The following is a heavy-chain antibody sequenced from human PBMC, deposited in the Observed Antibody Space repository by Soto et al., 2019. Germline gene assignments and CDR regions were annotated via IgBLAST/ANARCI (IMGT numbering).Heavy chain of an antibody. Sequence: EVQLVESGGGLVQPGGSLRLSCAASGFTVSSNYMSWVRQAPGKGLEWVSVIYSGGSTYYADSVKGRFTISRHNSKNTLYLQMNSLRAEDTAVYYCARDRRDGSGSYYNVKTSYYYYYYMDVWGKGTTVTVSS. V-gene: IGHV3-53*04. CDR2: IYSGGST. CDR1: GFTVSSNY. J-gene: IGHJ6*03. D-gene: IGHD3-10*01. CDR3: ARDRRDGSGSYYNVKTSYYYYYYMDV.